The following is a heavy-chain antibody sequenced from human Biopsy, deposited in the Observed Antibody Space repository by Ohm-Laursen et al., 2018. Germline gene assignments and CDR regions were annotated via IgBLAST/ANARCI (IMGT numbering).Heavy chain of an antibody. V-gene: IGHV4-59*07. J-gene: IGHJ3*02. CDR2: IYYSGGT. CDR1: GGSMTGYE. Sequence: DTLSLTCSVSGGSMTGYEWSWIRLAPGKGLEWIGYIYYSGGTKYNPSLASRVTFSVDMSKSQFSLKLYSVSAADTAVYYCARVEAGTYDALDIWGQGTLVAVSA. CDR3: ARVEAGTYDALDI. D-gene: IGHD1-26*01.